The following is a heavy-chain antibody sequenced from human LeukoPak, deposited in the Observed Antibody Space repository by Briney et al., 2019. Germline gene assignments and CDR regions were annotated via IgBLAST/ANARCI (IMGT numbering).Heavy chain of an antibody. Sequence: GGSLRLSCAASGFTFSSYAMHWVRQAPGKGLEWVAVISYDGSNKYYADSVKGRFTISRDNSKNTLYLQMNSLRAEDTAVYYCARDPAVIVVVITSPYFDYWGQGTLVTVSS. J-gene: IGHJ4*02. V-gene: IGHV3-30-3*01. CDR3: ARDPAVIVVVITSPYFDY. D-gene: IGHD3-22*01. CDR1: GFTFSSYA. CDR2: ISYDGSNK.